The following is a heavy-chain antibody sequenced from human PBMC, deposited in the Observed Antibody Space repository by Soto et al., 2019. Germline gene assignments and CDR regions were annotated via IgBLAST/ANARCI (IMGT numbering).Heavy chain of an antibody. V-gene: IGHV1-18*01. J-gene: IGHJ2*01. D-gene: IGHD2-15*01. CDR1: GYTFADYG. CDR2: IGPYNGNT. CDR3: ARCYCTVGSCYTCWHFDL. Sequence: QAQLVQSGAEVKKPGASVKVSCQAGGYTFADYGISWVRQAPGQGLEWVGWIGPYNGNTNYAQNLQDRVTMTTDTSRNTAYMELRSLRSDDTALYYWARCYCTVGSCYTCWHFDLWGRGTLLTVSS.